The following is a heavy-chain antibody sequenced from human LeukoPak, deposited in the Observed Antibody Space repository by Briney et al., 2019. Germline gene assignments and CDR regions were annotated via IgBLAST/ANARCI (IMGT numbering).Heavy chain of an antibody. V-gene: IGHV3-7*01. D-gene: IGHD6-13*01. J-gene: IGHJ3*02. CDR1: GFTFSSYS. CDR3: ARFHSSSWHDAFDI. Sequence: GGSLRLSCAASGFTFSSYSMNWVRQAPGKGLEWVANIKQDGSEKYYVDSVKGRFTISRDNAKNSLYLQMNSLRAEDTAVYYCARFHSSSWHDAFDIWGQGTMVTVSS. CDR2: IKQDGSEK.